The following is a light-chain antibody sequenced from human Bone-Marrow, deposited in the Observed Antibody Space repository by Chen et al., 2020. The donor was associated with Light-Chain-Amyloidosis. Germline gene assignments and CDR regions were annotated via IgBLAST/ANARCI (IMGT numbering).Light chain of an antibody. V-gene: IGLV3-21*02. J-gene: IGLJ3*02. CDR1: NIGSTS. CDR3: QVWDRSSDRPV. CDR2: DDS. Sequence: SYVLTQPSSVSVAPGQTATMACGGNNIGSTSVHWYQQTPGQVPLLVVYDDSDRPSGIPERLSGSNSGNTATLTISRVEAGDEADYYCQVWDRSSDRPVFGGGTKLTVL.